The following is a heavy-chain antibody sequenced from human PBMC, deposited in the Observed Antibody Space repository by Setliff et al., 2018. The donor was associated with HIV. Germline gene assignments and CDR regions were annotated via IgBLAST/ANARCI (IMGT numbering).Heavy chain of an antibody. D-gene: IGHD6-13*01. Sequence: GSGPTLVNPTQTLTLTCTFSGFSLSTSGVGVGWIRQPPGKALEWLALIYWDDDKRYSPSLKSRLTITKDTSKNQVVLTMTNMDPVDTATYYCAHVSEDSSSQWVEYYMDVWGKGTTVTVSS. V-gene: IGHV2-5*02. J-gene: IGHJ6*03. CDR2: IYWDDDK. CDR1: GFSLSTSGVG. CDR3: AHVSEDSSSQWVEYYMDV.